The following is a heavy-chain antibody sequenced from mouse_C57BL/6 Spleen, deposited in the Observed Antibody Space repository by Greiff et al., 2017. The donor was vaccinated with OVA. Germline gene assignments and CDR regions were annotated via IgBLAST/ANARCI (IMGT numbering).Heavy chain of an antibody. V-gene: IGHV3-6*01. D-gene: IGHD3-2*02. CDR3: ARDDSSGYTWFAY. J-gene: IGHJ3*01. CDR2: ISYDGSN. CDR1: GYSITSGYY. Sequence: EVKLMESGPGLVKPSQSLSLTCSVTGYSITSGYYWNWIRQFPGNKLEWMGYISYDGSNNYNPSLKNRISITRDTSKNQFFLKLNSVTTEDTATYYCARDDSSGYTWFAYWGQGTLVTVSA.